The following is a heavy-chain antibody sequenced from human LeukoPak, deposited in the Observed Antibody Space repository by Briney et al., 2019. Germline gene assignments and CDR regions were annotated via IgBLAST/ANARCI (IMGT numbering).Heavy chain of an antibody. J-gene: IGHJ4*02. CDR2: IKQDASEK. D-gene: IGHD3-16*01. CDR1: GFTFSSYW. V-gene: IGHV3-7*01. Sequence: GGSLRLSCAASGFTFSSYWMSWVRQAPGKGLEWVANIKQDASEKYYVDSVKGQFTISRDNAKNSLDLHMNSLRAEDTAVYYCARANVNAFDYWGQGTLVTVSS. CDR3: ARANVNAFDY.